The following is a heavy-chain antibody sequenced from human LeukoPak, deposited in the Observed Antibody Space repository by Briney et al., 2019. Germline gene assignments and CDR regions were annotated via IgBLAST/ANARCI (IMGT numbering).Heavy chain of an antibody. CDR2: IYYSGST. Sequence: SETLSLTCAVSGYSISSGYYWGWIRQPPGKGLEWIGYIYYSGSTYYNPSLKSRVTISVDTSKNQFSLKLSSVTAADTAVYYCAREFDCSGGSCYRGWFDPWGQGTLVTVSS. V-gene: IGHV4-38-2*02. D-gene: IGHD2-15*01. CDR1: GYSISSGYY. J-gene: IGHJ5*02. CDR3: AREFDCSGGSCYRGWFDP.